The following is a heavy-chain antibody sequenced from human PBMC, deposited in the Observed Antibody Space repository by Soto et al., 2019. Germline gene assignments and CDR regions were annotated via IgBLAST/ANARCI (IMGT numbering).Heavy chain of an antibody. CDR1: GYTFTSYA. CDR3: ARDPLRYFDWLLMASDYYGMDV. J-gene: IGHJ6*02. D-gene: IGHD3-9*01. V-gene: IGHV1-3*01. Sequence: ASVEGLCKASGYTFTSYAMHWVRQAPGQRLEWMGWINAGNGNTKYSQKFQGRVTITRDTSASTAYMELSSLRSEDTAVYYCARDPLRYFDWLLMASDYYGMDVWGQGTTVTVSS. CDR2: INAGNGNT.